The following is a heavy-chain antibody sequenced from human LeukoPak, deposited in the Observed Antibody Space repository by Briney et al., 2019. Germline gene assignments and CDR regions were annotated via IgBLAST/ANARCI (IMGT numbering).Heavy chain of an antibody. CDR1: EFTFSNYW. CDR3: ARGGFGHNMDV. J-gene: IGHJ6*03. Sequence: GGSLRLSCVASEFTFSNYWLHWVRQAPGKGPVWVSRINSDGSNTIYADSVRGRFTISRDNAKNTVYLQMNSLRVEDTAIYYCARGGFGHNMDVWGKGTTVTVSS. V-gene: IGHV3-74*01. CDR2: INSDGSNT. D-gene: IGHD3-3*01.